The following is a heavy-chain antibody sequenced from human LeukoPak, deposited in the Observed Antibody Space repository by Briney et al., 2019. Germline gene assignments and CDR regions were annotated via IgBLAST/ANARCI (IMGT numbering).Heavy chain of an antibody. CDR3: AKVSESNYDFLTGYYTPYYFDY. V-gene: IGHV1-2*02. Sequence: ASVKVSCKASGYTFTGYYMHWVRQAPGQGLEWMGWINPNSGGTNYAQKFQSRVTMTRDMSTSTDYMELSSLRSEDTAVYYCAKVSESNYDFLTGYYTPYYFDYWGQGTLVTVFS. CDR1: GYTFTGYY. J-gene: IGHJ4*02. CDR2: INPNSGGT. D-gene: IGHD3-9*01.